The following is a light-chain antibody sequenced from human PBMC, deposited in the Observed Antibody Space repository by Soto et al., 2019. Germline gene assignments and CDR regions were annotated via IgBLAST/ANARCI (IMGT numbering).Light chain of an antibody. V-gene: IGKV3-15*01. Sequence: EIVKTQSPDTLSVSPGERATLSCRASQSIINNLAWYQQKPGQAPRLLIYGASIRATGFPARFSGSGSGTEFTLTISSLQSEDFAVYYCQQYNDWPPLTFGGGTKVEIK. CDR1: QSIINN. J-gene: IGKJ4*01. CDR2: GAS. CDR3: QQYNDWPPLT.